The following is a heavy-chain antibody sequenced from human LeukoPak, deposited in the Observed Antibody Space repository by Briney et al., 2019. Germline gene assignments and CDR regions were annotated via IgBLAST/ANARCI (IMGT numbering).Heavy chain of an antibody. J-gene: IGHJ5*02. CDR3: ATDPYCTNGVCLSA. CDR2: FDPEDGET. V-gene: IGHV1-24*01. D-gene: IGHD2-8*01. CDR1: GYTLTELS. Sequence: ASVKVSCKVSGYTLTELSMHWVRQAPGKELEWMGGFDPEDGETIYAQKFQGRVTMTEDTSIDTAYMELSSLRSEDTAVYYCATDPYCTNGVCLSAWGQGTLVTVSS.